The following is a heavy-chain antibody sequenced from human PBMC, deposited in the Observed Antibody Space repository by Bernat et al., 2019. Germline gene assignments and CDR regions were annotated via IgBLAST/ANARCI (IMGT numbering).Heavy chain of an antibody. J-gene: IGHJ4*02. Sequence: EVQLLESGGGLVQPGGSLRLSCAASGFTFSSYGMSWVRQPPGKGLVWVSQITSDGSSTTYADSVKGRFTISRDNAKNTLYLQLTGLRAEDMAVYYCVRDYYGYDYWGQGTLVTVSS. D-gene: IGHD3-10*01. CDR2: ITSDGSST. CDR1: GFTFSSYG. V-gene: IGHV3-74*03. CDR3: VRDYYGYDY.